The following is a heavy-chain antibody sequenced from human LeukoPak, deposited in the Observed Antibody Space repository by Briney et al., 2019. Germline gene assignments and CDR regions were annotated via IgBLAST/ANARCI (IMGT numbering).Heavy chain of an antibody. D-gene: IGHD3-22*01. CDR1: GYTFTSYY. CDR2: INPSGGST. J-gene: IGHJ1*01. V-gene: IGHV1-46*01. CDR3: ARDGYYDSSGYYVYFQH. Sequence: GASVKVSCKASGYTFTSYYMHWVRQAPGQGLEWMGIINPSGGSTSYAQKFQGRVTMTRDTSTSTVYMELSSLRSEDTAVYYCARDGYYDSSGYYVYFQHWGQGTLVTVSS.